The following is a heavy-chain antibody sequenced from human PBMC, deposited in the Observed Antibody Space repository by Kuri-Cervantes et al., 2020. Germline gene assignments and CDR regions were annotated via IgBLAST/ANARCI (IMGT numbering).Heavy chain of an antibody. CDR2: ISSSSSYI. D-gene: IGHD1-1*01. J-gene: IGHJ4*02. CDR1: GFTVSSNY. CDR3: ARGTRRNWNYVGY. V-gene: IGHV3-21*01. Sequence: GESLKISCAASGFTVSSNYMSWVRQAPGKGLEWVSSISSSSSYIYYADSVKGRFTISRDNAKNSLYLQMNSLRAEDTAVYYCARGTRRNWNYVGYWGQGTLVTVSS.